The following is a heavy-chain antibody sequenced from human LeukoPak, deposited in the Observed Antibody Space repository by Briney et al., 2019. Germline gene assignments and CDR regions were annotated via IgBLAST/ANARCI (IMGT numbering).Heavy chain of an antibody. Sequence: GGSLRLSCAASGFTFSSYEMNWVRQAPGKGLEWVSYISSSGSTIYYADSLKGRFTISRDNAENSLFLQMNSLRVDDTAVYYCVRDMGRESIFDYWGQGTLVTVSS. J-gene: IGHJ4*02. V-gene: IGHV3-48*03. CDR3: VRDMGRESIFDY. D-gene: IGHD3-10*01. CDR2: ISSSGSTI. CDR1: GFTFSSYE.